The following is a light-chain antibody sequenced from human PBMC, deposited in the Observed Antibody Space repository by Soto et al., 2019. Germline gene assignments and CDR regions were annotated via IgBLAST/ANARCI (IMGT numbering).Light chain of an antibody. Sequence: QSVLTQPPSVSGAPGQRVTISCTGNSSNIGAPSNVQWYQQLPGTAPKLIIYSNSNRPSGVPDRFSGSKSGTSASLSITGLQAEDEADYYCQSFDFSLSWVFGGGTKLTVL. CDR3: QSFDFSLSWV. J-gene: IGLJ3*02. CDR1: SSNIGAPSN. V-gene: IGLV1-40*01. CDR2: SNS.